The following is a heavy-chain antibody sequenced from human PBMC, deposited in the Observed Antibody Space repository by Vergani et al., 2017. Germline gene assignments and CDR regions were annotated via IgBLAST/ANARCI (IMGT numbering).Heavy chain of an antibody. J-gene: IGHJ4*02. CDR1: GGTFSSYA. V-gene: IGHV1-69*13. Sequence: QVQLVQSGAEVKKPGSSVKVSCKASGGTFSSYAISWVRQAPGQGLEWMGRIIPIFGTANYAQKFQGRVTITADESTSTAYMELSSLRPEDTAVYYCAREGNYYDSTGFGPGGSFDWGPGTLVTVSS. CDR3: AREGNYYDSTGFGPGGSFD. D-gene: IGHD3-22*01. CDR2: IIPIFGTA.